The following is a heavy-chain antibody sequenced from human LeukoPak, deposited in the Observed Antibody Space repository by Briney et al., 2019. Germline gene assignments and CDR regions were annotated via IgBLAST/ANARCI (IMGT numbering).Heavy chain of an antibody. CDR3: ARHDWFDP. V-gene: IGHV4-38-2*02. CDR1: GYSISSGYY. D-gene: IGHD3-3*01. Sequence: ASETLSLTCTVSGYSISSGYYWGWIRQPPGEGLEWIGSIYHSGSTYYNPSLKSRVTISVDTSKNQFSLKLSSVTAADTAVYYCARHDWFDPWGHGTLVTVSS. J-gene: IGHJ5*02. CDR2: IYHSGST.